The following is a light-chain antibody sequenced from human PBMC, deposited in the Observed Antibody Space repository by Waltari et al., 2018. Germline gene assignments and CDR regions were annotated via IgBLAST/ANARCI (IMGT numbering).Light chain of an antibody. CDR1: PDIRRY. CDR2: EAS. J-gene: IGKJ1*01. Sequence: DIQMTQSPSTLSASVGDRVTITCRASPDIRRYLAWYQQQPGKAPNPLIYEASTLESGVSSRFSGSGSGTEFTLTISSLQPDDFATYYCQQYYSYSTFGQGTKVEI. CDR3: QQYYSYST. V-gene: IGKV1-5*03.